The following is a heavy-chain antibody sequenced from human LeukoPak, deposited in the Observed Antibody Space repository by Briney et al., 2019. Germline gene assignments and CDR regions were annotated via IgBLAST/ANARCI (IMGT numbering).Heavy chain of an antibody. V-gene: IGHV4-39*07. CDR3: ARGPRLYGSGSYTYYYGMDV. CDR1: GGSISSSSYY. Sequence: SETLSLSCTVSGGSISSSSYYWGWIRQPPGKGLEWIGSIYYSGSTYYNPSLKSRVTISVDTSKNQFSLKLSSVTAADTAVYYCARGPRLYGSGSYTYYYGMDVWGQGTTVTVSS. D-gene: IGHD3-10*01. J-gene: IGHJ6*02. CDR2: IYYSGST.